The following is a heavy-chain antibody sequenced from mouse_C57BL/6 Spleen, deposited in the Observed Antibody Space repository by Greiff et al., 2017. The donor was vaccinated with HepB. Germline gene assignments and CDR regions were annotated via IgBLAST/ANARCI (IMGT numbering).Heavy chain of an antibody. CDR3: ARQGVATNFDV. CDR2: ISNGGGST. J-gene: IGHJ1*03. CDR1: GFTFSDYY. V-gene: IGHV5-12*01. D-gene: IGHD1-1*01. Sequence: DVKLVESGGGLVQPGGSLKLSCAASGFTFSDYYMYWVRQTPEKRLEWVAYISNGGGSTYYPDTVKGRFTISRDNAKNTLYLQMSRLKSEDTAMYYCARQGVATNFDVWGTGTTVTVSS.